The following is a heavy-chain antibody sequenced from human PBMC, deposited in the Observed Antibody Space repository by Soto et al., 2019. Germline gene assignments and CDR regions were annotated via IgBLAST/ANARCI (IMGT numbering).Heavy chain of an antibody. J-gene: IGHJ6*02. CDR2: ISSSGSTI. CDR1: GFTFSSYE. V-gene: IGHV3-48*03. CDR3: ASRGAEQQLAPLMDV. D-gene: IGHD6-13*01. Sequence: GGSLRLSCAASGFTFSSYEMNWVRQAPGKGLEWVSYISSSGSTIYYADSVKGRFTISRDNAENSLYLQMNSLRAEDTAVYYCASRGAEQQLAPLMDVWGQGTTVTVSS.